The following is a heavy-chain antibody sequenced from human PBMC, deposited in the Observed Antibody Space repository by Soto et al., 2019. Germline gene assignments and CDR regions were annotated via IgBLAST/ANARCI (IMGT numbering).Heavy chain of an antibody. Sequence: PGGSLRLSCAASGFTFSDHAMNWVRQAPGKGLEWVANINPDGCVEKYVESVKCRLTISRNNAKNSVYLQMNSLRAEDTAVYYCARVGPSYSDAFDIWGQGTKVTVSS. CDR2: INPDGCVE. CDR3: ARVGPSYSDAFDI. J-gene: IGHJ3*02. D-gene: IGHD3-10*01. CDR1: GFTFSDHA. V-gene: IGHV3-7*03.